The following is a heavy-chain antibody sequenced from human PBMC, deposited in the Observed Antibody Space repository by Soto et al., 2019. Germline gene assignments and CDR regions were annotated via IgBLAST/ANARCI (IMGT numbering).Heavy chain of an antibody. Sequence: ESGGGLVQPGGSLRLSCAVSGITFSSYDMHWVRQPPGKGLEWVSGIGPAGDTYYPGSVQGRFTISRDNGKNFLYLQVNSLRADDTAVYYCATGGWGSSWYEGGSRIDYWGQGTLVTVSS. D-gene: IGHD6-13*01. J-gene: IGHJ4*02. CDR2: IGPAGDT. V-gene: IGHV3-13*01. CDR1: GITFSSYD. CDR3: ATGGWGSSWYEGGSRIDY.